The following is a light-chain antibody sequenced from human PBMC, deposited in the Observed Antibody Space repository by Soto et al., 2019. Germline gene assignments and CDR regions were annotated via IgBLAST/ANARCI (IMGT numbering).Light chain of an antibody. CDR2: DVS. CDR3: CSYAGSDVV. V-gene: IGLV2-11*01. Sequence: QSALTQPRSVSGSPGQSVTISCTGTSSDVGGYNYVSWYQQHPGKAPKLMIYDVSKRPSGVPDRFSGSKSGNTASLTISGFQAEDEDDYSCCSYAGSDVVFGGGTKLTVL. J-gene: IGLJ2*01. CDR1: SSDVGGYNY.